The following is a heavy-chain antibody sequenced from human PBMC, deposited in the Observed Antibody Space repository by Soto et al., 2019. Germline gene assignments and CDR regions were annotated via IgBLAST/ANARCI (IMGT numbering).Heavy chain of an antibody. V-gene: IGHV4-34*01. D-gene: IGHD4-17*01. CDR3: ARGRPRLRAPFDP. Sequence: SETLSLTCAVYGGSFSGYYWSWIRQPPGKGLEWIGEINHSGSTNYNPSLKSRVTISVDTSKNQFSLKLSSVTAADTAVYYCARGRPRLRAPFDPWGQGTLVTVSS. J-gene: IGHJ5*02. CDR2: INHSGST. CDR1: GGSFSGYY.